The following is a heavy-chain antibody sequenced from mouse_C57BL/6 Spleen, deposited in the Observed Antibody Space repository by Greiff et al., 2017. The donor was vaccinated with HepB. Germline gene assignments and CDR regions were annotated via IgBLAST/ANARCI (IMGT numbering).Heavy chain of an antibody. Sequence: DVMLVESGGGLVKPGGSLKLSCAASGSTFSDYGMHWVRQAPEKGLEWVAYISSGSSTIYYADTVKGRFTISRDNAKNTLFLQMTSLRSEDTAMYDCARRGSYWYFDVWGTGTTVTVSS. CDR1: GSTFSDYG. CDR3: ARRGSYWYFDV. CDR2: ISSGSSTI. J-gene: IGHJ1*03. V-gene: IGHV5-17*01.